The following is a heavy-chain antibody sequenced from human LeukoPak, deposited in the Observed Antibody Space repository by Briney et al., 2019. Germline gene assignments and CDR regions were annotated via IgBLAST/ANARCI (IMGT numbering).Heavy chain of an antibody. Sequence: GGSLRLSCAASGFTFSSYAMSWVRQAPGKGLEWVSAISGSGGSTYYADSVKGRFTISRDNSKNTLYLQMNSLRAEDTAVYYCAKDHFGDSGYDFPTYYFDYWGQGTLVTVSS. CDR3: AKDHFGDSGYDFPTYYFDY. D-gene: IGHD5-12*01. CDR1: GFTFSSYA. J-gene: IGHJ4*02. CDR2: ISGSGGST. V-gene: IGHV3-23*01.